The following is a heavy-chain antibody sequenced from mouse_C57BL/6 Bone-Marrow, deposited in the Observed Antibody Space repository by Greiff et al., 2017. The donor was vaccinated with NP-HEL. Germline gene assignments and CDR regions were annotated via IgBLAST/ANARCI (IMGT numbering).Heavy chain of an antibody. J-gene: IGHJ3*01. CDR2: ISSGGSYT. CDR3: ARSLLIAY. V-gene: IGHV5-6*01. D-gene: IGHD1-1*01. CDR1: GFTFSSYG. Sequence: VQLKESGGDLVKPGGSLKLSCAASGFTFSSYGMSWVRQTPDKRLEWVATISSGGSYTYYPDSVKGRFTISRDNAKNTLYLQMSSLKSEDTAMYYCARSLLIAYWGQGTLVTVSA.